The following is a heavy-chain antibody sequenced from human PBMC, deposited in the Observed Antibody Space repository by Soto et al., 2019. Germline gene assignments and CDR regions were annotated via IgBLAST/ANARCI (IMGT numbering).Heavy chain of an antibody. V-gene: IGHV1-24*01. CDR3: ATPRGDFWSGYHAAYYGMDV. J-gene: IGHJ6*02. CDR2: FDPEDGET. Sequence: ASVKVSCKVSGYTLTELSMHWVRQAPGKGLEWMGGFDPEDGETIYARKFQGRVTMTEDTSTDTAYMELSSLRSEDTAVYYCATPRGDFWSGYHAAYYGMDVWGQGTTVTVSS. CDR1: GYTLTELS. D-gene: IGHD3-3*01.